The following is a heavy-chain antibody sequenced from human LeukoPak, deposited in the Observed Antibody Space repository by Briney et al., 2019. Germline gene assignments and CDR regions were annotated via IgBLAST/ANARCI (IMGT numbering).Heavy chain of an antibody. CDR2: IYSGGST. CDR1: GFTFSSYW. Sequence: PGGSLRLSCAASGFTFSSYWMSWVRQAPGKGLEWVSVIYSGGSTYYADSVKGRFTISRDNSKNTLYLQMNSLRAEDTAVYYCARVYCSSTSCPLVDYWGQGTLVTVSS. J-gene: IGHJ4*02. CDR3: ARVYCSSTSCPLVDY. V-gene: IGHV3-66*02. D-gene: IGHD2-2*01.